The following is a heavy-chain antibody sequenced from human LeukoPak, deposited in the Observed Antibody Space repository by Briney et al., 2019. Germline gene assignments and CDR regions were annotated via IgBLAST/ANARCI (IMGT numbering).Heavy chain of an antibody. V-gene: IGHV3-7*01. CDR2: IKQDGSEK. CDR1: GFTFSSYW. D-gene: IGHD1-26*01. J-gene: IGHJ4*02. CDR3: ARDGERSGSHYYFDY. Sequence: PGGSLRLSCAASGFTFSSYWMSWVRQAPGKGLEWVANIKQDGSEKYYVDSVKGRFTISRDNAKNSLYLQMNSLRAEDTAVYYCARDGERSGSHYYFDYWGQGTLVTVSS.